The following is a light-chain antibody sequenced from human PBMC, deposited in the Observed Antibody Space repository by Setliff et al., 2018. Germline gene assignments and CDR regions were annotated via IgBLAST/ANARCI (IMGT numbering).Light chain of an antibody. CDR2: DVN. J-gene: IGLJ2*01. V-gene: IGLV2-11*01. Sequence: QSALTQPPSASGSPGQSVTISCTGTSSDVGAYVHVSWYQQHPDTAPKLILYDVNNRPSGVPDRFSGSKFGNTASLTISGLQTEDEADYYCCSYAGIHTLIFGGGTKVTVL. CDR3: CSYAGIHTLI. CDR1: SSDVGAYVH.